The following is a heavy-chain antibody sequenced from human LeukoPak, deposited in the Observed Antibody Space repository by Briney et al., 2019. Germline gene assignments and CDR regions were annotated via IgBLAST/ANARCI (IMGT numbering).Heavy chain of an antibody. J-gene: IGHJ3*02. Sequence: PSETLSLTCTVSGGSISSYYWSWIRQPAGKGLEWIGRIYTSGSTNYNPSLKSRVTMSVDTSKNQFSLKLSSVTAADTAVYYCARGSIVGATNAFDIWGQGTMVTVSS. CDR3: ARGSIVGATNAFDI. D-gene: IGHD1-26*01. CDR2: IYTSGST. V-gene: IGHV4-4*07. CDR1: GGSISSYY.